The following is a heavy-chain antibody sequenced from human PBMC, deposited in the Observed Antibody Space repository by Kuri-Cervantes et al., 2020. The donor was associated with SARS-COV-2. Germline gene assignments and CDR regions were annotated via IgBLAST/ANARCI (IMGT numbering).Heavy chain of an antibody. J-gene: IGHJ4*02. V-gene: IGHV1-8*01. CDR2: MNPNSGNT. CDR1: GYTFTSYD. D-gene: IGHD1-26*01. CDR3: ARDTGATAKDY. Sequence: ASVKVSCKASGYTFTSYDINWVRQATGQGLEWMGWMNPNSGNTGYAQKFQGRVTMTRNTSISTAYMELRSLRSDDTAVYYCARDTGATAKDYWGQGTLVTVSS.